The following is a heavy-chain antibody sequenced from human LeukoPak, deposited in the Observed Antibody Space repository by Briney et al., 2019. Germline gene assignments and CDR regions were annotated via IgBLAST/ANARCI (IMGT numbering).Heavy chain of an antibody. Sequence: GGSLRLSCAASGFTFSNYGMHWVRPAPGKGLKWVAVIWYDGSKKYYAESVKGRFTISRDNSKNTLYLEMNSLRAEDTAVYYCARVASYSSSWYYGYFYHWGQGTLVTVSS. J-gene: IGHJ1*01. CDR1: GFTFSNYG. CDR3: ARVASYSSSWYYGYFYH. D-gene: IGHD6-13*01. CDR2: IWYDGSKK. V-gene: IGHV3-33*01.